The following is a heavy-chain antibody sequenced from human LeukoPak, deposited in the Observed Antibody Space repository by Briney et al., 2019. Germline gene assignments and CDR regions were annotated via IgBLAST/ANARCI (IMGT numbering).Heavy chain of an antibody. Sequence: PSETLSLTCTVSGYSISSGYYWGWIRQPPGKGLEWIGSIYHSGITHYNPSLKSRVTISVDTSKNQFSLKVSSLTAADTAVYYCVGAVAGIDYWGQGTLVTVS. CDR3: VGAVAGIDY. D-gene: IGHD6-19*01. CDR1: GYSISSGYY. J-gene: IGHJ4*02. V-gene: IGHV4-38-2*02. CDR2: IYHSGIT.